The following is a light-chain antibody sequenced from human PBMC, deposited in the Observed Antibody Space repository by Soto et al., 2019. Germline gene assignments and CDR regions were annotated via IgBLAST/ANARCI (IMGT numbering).Light chain of an antibody. V-gene: IGKV3-15*01. CDR1: QSVNSN. J-gene: IGKJ1*01. Sequence: EIVMTQSPATLSVSPGEGATLSCRASQSVNSNLAWYQQRPGQAPRLLIYDASTRATGIPTRFSGSGSGTEFTLSIGSLQSEAFAVYYCQEYNNWPPRSFGQGTKVEIK. CDR2: DAS. CDR3: QEYNNWPPRS.